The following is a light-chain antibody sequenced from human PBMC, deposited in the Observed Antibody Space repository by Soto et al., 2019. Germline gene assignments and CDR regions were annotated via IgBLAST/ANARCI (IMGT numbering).Light chain of an antibody. CDR1: SGSIASNY. CDR2: EDN. Sequence: NFMLTQPHSVSESPGKTVTISCTRSSGSIASNYVQWYQQRPGSAPTTVLYEDNQRPSGVPDRFSGSIDSSSNSASLTISGLKTEDEADYFCQSYDSSNHSVVFGGGTKLTVL. V-gene: IGLV6-57*04. J-gene: IGLJ2*01. CDR3: QSYDSSNHSVV.